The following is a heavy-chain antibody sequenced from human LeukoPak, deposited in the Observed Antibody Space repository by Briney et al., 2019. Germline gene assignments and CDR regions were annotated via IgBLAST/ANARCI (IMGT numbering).Heavy chain of an antibody. CDR2: IYHSGST. J-gene: IGHJ3*02. CDR3: ARAGLGAFDI. V-gene: IGHV4-38-2*01. Sequence: PSETLSLTCAVSGYSISSGYYWGWIRQPPGKGLEWIGSIYHSGSTYYNPSLKSRVTISVDTSKNQFSLKLSSVTAADKAVYYCARAGLGAFDIWGQGTMVTVSS. CDR1: GYSISSGYY.